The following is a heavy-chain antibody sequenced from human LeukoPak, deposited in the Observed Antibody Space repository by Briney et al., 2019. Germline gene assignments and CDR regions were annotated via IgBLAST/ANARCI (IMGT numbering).Heavy chain of an antibody. D-gene: IGHD3-22*01. J-gene: IGHJ1*01. Sequence: GGSLRLSCAASGFSFSSYWMHWVRQAPGKGLVWVSRIKSDGKTNYADSVKGRFTISRDNAKNTVSLQMNSLRAEDMGVYYCARAPSEIGGYYPEYFRHWGQGTLVTVSS. V-gene: IGHV3-74*01. CDR3: ARAPSEIGGYYPEYFRH. CDR1: GFSFSSYW. CDR2: IKSDGKT.